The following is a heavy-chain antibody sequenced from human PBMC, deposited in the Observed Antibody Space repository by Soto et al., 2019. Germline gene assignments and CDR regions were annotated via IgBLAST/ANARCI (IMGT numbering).Heavy chain of an antibody. CDR1: GYTFTSYG. CDR3: ASSTADTAPAYSYYGMDV. Sequence: GASVKVSCKASGYTFTSYGISWVRQAPGQGLEWMGWISAYNGNTNYAQKLQARVTMTTDTSTSKAYMELRSLRSDDTAVHYCASSTADTAPAYSYYGMDVWGQGTTVTVSS. D-gene: IGHD5-18*01. J-gene: IGHJ6*02. CDR2: ISAYNGNT. V-gene: IGHV1-18*04.